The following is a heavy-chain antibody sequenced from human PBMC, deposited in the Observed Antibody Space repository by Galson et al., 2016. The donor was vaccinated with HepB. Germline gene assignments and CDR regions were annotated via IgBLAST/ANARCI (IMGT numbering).Heavy chain of an antibody. CDR1: ESTFGNHW. CDR2: INRDGSGT. CDR3: ARGGTPSGLDI. D-gene: IGHD3-16*01. J-gene: IGHJ3*02. Sequence: SLRLSCADSESTFGNHWVYWVRQAPGKGLVWVSKINRDGSGTASADSVRGRFTISRDNAKNTLYQQMNSLRDEDTALYYCARGGTPSGLDIWGQGTMVTVSS. V-gene: IGHV3-74*03.